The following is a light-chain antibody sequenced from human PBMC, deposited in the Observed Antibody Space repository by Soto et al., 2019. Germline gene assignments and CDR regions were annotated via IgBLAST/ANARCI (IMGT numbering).Light chain of an antibody. Sequence: DIQMTQSPSSLSAFVGDRVTITCRPSQRIRSFLIWYQQKPGKAPKLLIYAASSLQSGVPSRFSGSGSGTDFTLTISSLQPEDFATYYCQQSYNTPLTFGQGTKVEIK. CDR3: QQSYNTPLT. CDR1: QRIRSF. V-gene: IGKV1-39*01. CDR2: AAS. J-gene: IGKJ1*01.